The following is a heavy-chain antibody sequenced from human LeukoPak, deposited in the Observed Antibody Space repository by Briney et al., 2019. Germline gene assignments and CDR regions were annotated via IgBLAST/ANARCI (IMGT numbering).Heavy chain of an antibody. V-gene: IGHV3-72*01. Sequence: GGSLRLSCAVSGFTFSDHYMDWVRQAPGKGLEWIGRSRNEGHSYSTEFAASVRGRASLSRDHSRNSLYLQINSLRTDDTAVYYCVALLRGIGYWGQGTLVTVSS. CDR2: SRNEGHSYST. D-gene: IGHD3-10*01. CDR3: VALLRGIGY. CDR1: GFTFSDHY. J-gene: IGHJ4*02.